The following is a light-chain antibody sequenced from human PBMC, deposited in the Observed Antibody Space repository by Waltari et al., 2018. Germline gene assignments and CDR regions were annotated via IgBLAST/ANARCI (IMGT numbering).Light chain of an antibody. CDR2: EGS. CDR1: SSDAGSYNL. J-gene: IGLJ2*01. V-gene: IGLV2-23*01. Sequence: QSALTQPASVSGSPGQSIPISCTGTSSDAGSYNLVSWYQQHPGKAPKLMIYEGSKRPSGVSNRFSGSKSGNTASLTISGLQAEDEADYYCCSYAGSKGVVFGGGTKLTVL. CDR3: CSYAGSKGVV.